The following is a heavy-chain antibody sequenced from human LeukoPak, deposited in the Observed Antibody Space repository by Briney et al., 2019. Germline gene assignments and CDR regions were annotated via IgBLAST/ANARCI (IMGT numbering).Heavy chain of an antibody. J-gene: IGHJ4*02. D-gene: IGHD4-17*01. CDR1: GFTFSSYA. V-gene: IGHV3-23*01. CDR3: AKVPPGVGPTVTITSGLGFDY. CDR2: ISGSGGST. Sequence: GGSLRLSCAASGFTFSSYAMSWVRQAPGKGLEWVSAISGSGGSTYYADSVKGRFTISRDNSKNTLYLQMNSLRAEDTAVYYCAKVPPGVGPTVTITSGLGFDYWGQGTLVTVSS.